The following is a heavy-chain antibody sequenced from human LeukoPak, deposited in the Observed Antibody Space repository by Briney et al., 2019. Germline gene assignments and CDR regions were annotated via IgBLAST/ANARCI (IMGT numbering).Heavy chain of an antibody. CDR1: GDTFTKYH. D-gene: IGHD1-26*01. J-gene: IGHJ4*02. Sequence: GASVKVSCKASGDTFTKYHMHRVRQAPGQGLEWMGLINLNGGSTISAQKFRGRVTMTWDTSKSTGYMDLSSLRSEDTAVYFCAIEYTGSSHFDYWGQGTPVTVSS. CDR3: AIEYTGSSHFDY. V-gene: IGHV1-46*01. CDR2: INLNGGST.